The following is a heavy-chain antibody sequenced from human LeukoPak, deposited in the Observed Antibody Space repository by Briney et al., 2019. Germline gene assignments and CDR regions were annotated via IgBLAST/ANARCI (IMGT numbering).Heavy chain of an antibody. V-gene: IGHV1-2*02. CDR2: INPNSGGT. CDR3: ARDRGTYCSSTSCYSKNWFDP. Sequence: ASVKVSCKASRYTFTGYYMHWVRQAPGQGLEWMGWINPNSGGTNYAQKFQGRVTMTRDTSISTAYMELSRLRSDDTAVYYCARDRGTYCSSTSCYSKNWFDPWGQGTLVTVSS. CDR1: RYTFTGYY. D-gene: IGHD2-2*01. J-gene: IGHJ5*02.